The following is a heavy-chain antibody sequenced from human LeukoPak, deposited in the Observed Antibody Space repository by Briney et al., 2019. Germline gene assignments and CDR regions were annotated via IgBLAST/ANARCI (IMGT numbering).Heavy chain of an antibody. J-gene: IGHJ5*02. Sequence: GGSLRLSCAASGFTFSSYAMSWVRQAPGKGLEWVGRIKSKTDGGTTDYAAPVKGRFTISRDDSKNTLYLQMNSLKTEDTAVYYCTTDSAYAFDPWGQGTLVTVSS. CDR3: TTDSAYAFDP. V-gene: IGHV3-15*01. D-gene: IGHD2-8*01. CDR2: IKSKTDGGTT. CDR1: GFTFSSYA.